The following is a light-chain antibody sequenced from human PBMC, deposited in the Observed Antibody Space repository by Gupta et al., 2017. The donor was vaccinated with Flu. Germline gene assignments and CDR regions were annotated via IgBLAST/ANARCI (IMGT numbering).Light chain of an antibody. CDR2: KDS. CDR3: QSADSSRTYV. CDR1: AWPNQD. J-gene: IGLJ1*01. Sequence: SGDAWPNQDAYWYQQKPSQAPVLVIYKDSERPSVIPELFSCSSSRTTFTLTISGVHAEDDADYYCQSADSSRTYVFGTGTKVTVL. V-gene: IGLV3-25*03.